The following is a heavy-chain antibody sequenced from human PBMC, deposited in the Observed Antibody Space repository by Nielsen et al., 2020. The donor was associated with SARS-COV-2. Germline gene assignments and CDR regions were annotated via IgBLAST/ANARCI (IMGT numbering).Heavy chain of an antibody. CDR3: ARDQDGGAATSNWYFDL. CDR1: GFSFSDHY. D-gene: IGHD6-25*01. V-gene: IGHV3-11*04. J-gene: IGHJ2*01. Sequence: GESLKISCAASGFSFSDHYMNWVRQAPGKGLEWVSYITGNGATTYYADSVKGRFTMSRDNAENSLYLQMNSLRDEDTGVYYCARDQDGGAATSNWYFDLWGRGTLVIVSS. CDR2: ITGNGATT.